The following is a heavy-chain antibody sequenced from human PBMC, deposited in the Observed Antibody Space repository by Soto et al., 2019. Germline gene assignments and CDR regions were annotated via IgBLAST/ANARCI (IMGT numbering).Heavy chain of an antibody. J-gene: IGHJ3*02. Sequence: QVRLQEWGPGLVKPSQTLSLKCSVSGGSITTGGRYWSWIPQLPGKGREGLGDIYYSENTYYYASIKSRVTISVEAAKNQFSLKLSSVTAADTAVYYCAQALVFTGGDGFDIWGQGRLVTVSS. CDR3: AQALVFTGGDGFDI. V-gene: IGHV4-31*02. D-gene: IGHD1-1*01. CDR2: IYYSENT. CDR1: GGSITTGGRY.